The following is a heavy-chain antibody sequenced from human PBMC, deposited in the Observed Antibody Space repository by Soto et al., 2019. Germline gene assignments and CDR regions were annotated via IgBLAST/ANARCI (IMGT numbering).Heavy chain of an antibody. Sequence: QVQLQESGPGLVKPSGTLSLTCAVSSGSIFSSNWWSWVRQPPGKGLEWIGETRNSGGANYIPSPQSRVTITVDRSKNHFFLELRSVTAADTAVYYCASHLVMSGTRGFDNWGLGALVTVSS. V-gene: IGHV4-4*02. CDR3: ASHLVMSGTRGFDN. CDR1: SGSIFSSNW. D-gene: IGHD6-13*01. J-gene: IGHJ4*02. CDR2: TRNSGGA.